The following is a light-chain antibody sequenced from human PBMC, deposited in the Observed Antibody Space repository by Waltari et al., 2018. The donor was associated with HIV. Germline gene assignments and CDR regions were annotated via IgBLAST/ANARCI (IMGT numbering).Light chain of an antibody. CDR3: AARDDSLHGVV. CDR2: FNN. V-gene: IGLV1-44*01. CDR1: SSNVGGDD. J-gene: IGLJ3*02. Sequence: SVLTHTPLASGTPGQRVNFSCFGGSSNVGGDDGHWYQQLPGEAPKLLIYFNNQRPSGVPVLFSRSKAGTSASLAISGHQSEDETDYYWAARDDSLHGVVFGGGTKVTVL.